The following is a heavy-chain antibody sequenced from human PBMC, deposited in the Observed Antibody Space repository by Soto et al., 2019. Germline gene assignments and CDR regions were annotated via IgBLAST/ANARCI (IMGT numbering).Heavy chain of an antibody. CDR3: ARYEDYSDRSGHYDRDFDY. Sequence: GGSLRLSCAASGFTFSSYWMSWVHQAPEKGLEWVATIKQDGIERHYVDSVKGRFTISRDNAESSLSLQMNSLRVEDTAVYYCARYEDYSDRSGHYDRDFDYWGLGTLVTVSS. D-gene: IGHD3-22*01. V-gene: IGHV3-7*04. CDR2: IKQDGIER. CDR1: GFTFSSYW. J-gene: IGHJ4*02.